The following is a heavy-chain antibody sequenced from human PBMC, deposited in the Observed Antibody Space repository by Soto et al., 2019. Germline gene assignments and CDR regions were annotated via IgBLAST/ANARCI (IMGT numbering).Heavy chain of an antibody. CDR2: IASDGKDK. J-gene: IGHJ4*02. D-gene: IGHD6-13*01. CDR1: GFTFSNHA. V-gene: IGHV3-30*18. Sequence: QVQLVESGGGVVQPGRSLKLSCAASGFTFSNHAIHWVRQAPGKGLELVAVIASDGKDKRYADSVKGRFTISRDNSKNTVYLHMNSLRGEDTAVYYCAKDGAIAAADYFVDYWGQGSLVTVSS. CDR3: AKDGAIAAADYFVDY.